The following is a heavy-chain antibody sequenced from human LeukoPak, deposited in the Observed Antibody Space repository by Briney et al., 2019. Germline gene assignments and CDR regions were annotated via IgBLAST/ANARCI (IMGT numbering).Heavy chain of an antibody. CDR2: IYYSGST. V-gene: IGHV4-59*01. CDR3: ATRTSGYAFDI. Sequence: SETLSLTCTVSGGPISSYYWSWIRQPPGKGLEWIGHIYYSGSTNYNPSLKSRVTMSVDTSKNQFSLKLSSVTAADTAVYYCATRTSGYAFDIWGQGTMVTVSS. J-gene: IGHJ3*02. CDR1: GGPISSYY. D-gene: IGHD6-19*01.